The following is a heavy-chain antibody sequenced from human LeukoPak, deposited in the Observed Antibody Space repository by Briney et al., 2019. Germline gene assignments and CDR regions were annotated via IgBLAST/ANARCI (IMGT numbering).Heavy chain of an antibody. V-gene: IGHV3-30*02. CDR3: AKDQGYGGNSGDY. J-gene: IGHJ4*02. CDR2: IRYDGSNK. CDR1: GFTFSSYG. Sequence: GGSLRLSCAASGFTFSSYGMHWVRQAPGKGLEWVAFIRYDGSNKYYADSVKGRSTISRDNSKNTLYLQMNSLRAEDTAVYYCAKDQGYGGNSGDYWGQGTLVTVSS. D-gene: IGHD4-23*01.